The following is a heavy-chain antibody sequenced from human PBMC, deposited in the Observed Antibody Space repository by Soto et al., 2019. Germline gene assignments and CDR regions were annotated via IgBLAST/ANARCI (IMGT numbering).Heavy chain of an antibody. CDR1: GFTFSNAW. CDR2: IKSKTDGGTT. J-gene: IGHJ4*02. CDR3: TTGVYYYGSGSYYSPVYYFDY. V-gene: IGHV3-15*01. Sequence: PGGSLRLSCAASGFTFSNAWMSWVRQAPGKGLEWVGRIKSKTDGGTTDYAAPVKGRFTISRDDSKNTLYLQMNSLKTEDTAVYYCTTGVYYYGSGSYYSPVYYFDYWGQGTRVTVSS. D-gene: IGHD3-10*01.